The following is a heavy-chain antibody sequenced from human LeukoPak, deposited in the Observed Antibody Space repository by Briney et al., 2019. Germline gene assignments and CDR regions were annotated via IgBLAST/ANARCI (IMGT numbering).Heavy chain of an antibody. CDR2: ISSSGSTI. CDR3: ARDFTMVRRRTGVIDY. CDR1: GFTFSDYY. V-gene: IGHV3-11*01. J-gene: IGHJ4*02. Sequence: PGGSLRLSCAASGFTFSDYYMSWIRQAPGKGLEWVSYISSSGSTIYYADSVKGRFTISRDNAKNSLYLQMNGLRAEDTAVYYCARDFTMVRRRTGVIDYWGQGTLVTVSS. D-gene: IGHD3-10*01.